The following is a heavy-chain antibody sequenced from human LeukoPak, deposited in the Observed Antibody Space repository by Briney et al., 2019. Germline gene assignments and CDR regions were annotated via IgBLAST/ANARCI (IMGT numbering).Heavy chain of an antibody. D-gene: IGHD3-10*01. V-gene: IGHV3-7*01. CDR1: AFTFSRYW. J-gene: IGHJ4*02. CDR2: INEDGSEK. CDR3: ARLFVYGSGAEAFDY. Sequence: GGSLRLSCAASAFTFSRYWTTWVRQAPGKGLEWVANINEDGSEKYYLDSVRGRFTISRDNAKNSLYLQMDSLRAEDTAVYYCARLFVYGSGAEAFDYWGQGALVTVSS.